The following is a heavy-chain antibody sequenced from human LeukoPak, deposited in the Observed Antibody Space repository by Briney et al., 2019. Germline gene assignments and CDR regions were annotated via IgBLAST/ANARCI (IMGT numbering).Heavy chain of an antibody. CDR3: ARDMETVTAKFDY. V-gene: IGHV3-21*01. D-gene: IGHD2-21*02. Sequence: GGSLRLSCAASGFTFSSYSMTWVRHAPGKGLEWVSSISSSSSYIYYADSVKGRFTISRDNAKNSLYLQMNSLRAEDTAVYYCARDMETVTAKFDYWGQGTLVTVSS. J-gene: IGHJ4*02. CDR1: GFTFSSYS. CDR2: ISSSSSYI.